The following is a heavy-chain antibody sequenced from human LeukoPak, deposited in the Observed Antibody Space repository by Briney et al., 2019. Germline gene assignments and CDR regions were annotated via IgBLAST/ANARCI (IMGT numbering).Heavy chain of an antibody. V-gene: IGHV4-61*01. Sequence: SETLSLTCTVSGGSVSSGSYYWSWIRQPPGKGLEWIGYIYYSGSTNYNPSLKSRVTMSVDTSKNQFSLKLSSVTAADTAVYYCAREGLSYYGMDVWGKGTTVTVSS. CDR2: IYYSGST. CDR3: AREGLSYYGMDV. J-gene: IGHJ6*04. CDR1: GGSVSSGSYY. D-gene: IGHD3/OR15-3a*01.